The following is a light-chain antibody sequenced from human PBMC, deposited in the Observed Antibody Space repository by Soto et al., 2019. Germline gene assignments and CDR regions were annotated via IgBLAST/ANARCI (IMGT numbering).Light chain of an antibody. J-gene: IGKJ4*01. CDR1: QSISSW. CDR2: KAS. Sequence: DIQMTQSPSTLSASVGDRVTITCRASQSISSWLAWYQQKPGKAPKLLIYKASSLESGVPSRFSGSGSGTEFILTISSLQPDDFATYYCQQYKSYSALTFGGGTKVEIK. CDR3: QQYKSYSALT. V-gene: IGKV1-5*03.